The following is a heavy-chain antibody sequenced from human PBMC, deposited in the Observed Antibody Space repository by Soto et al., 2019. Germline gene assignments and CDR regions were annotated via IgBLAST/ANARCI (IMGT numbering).Heavy chain of an antibody. CDR2: TYYRSKRNN. Sequence: QTLSLTCAISGDSVSSNSAAWNWIRQSPSRGLEWLGRTYYRSKRNNDYAGSVKSRITINPDTSKNQFSLQLNSVTPEDTAVYYCANSAPGGSYYFDYWGQGTLVTVSS. V-gene: IGHV6-1*01. CDR1: GDSVSSNSAA. D-gene: IGHD1-26*01. CDR3: ANSAPGGSYYFDY. J-gene: IGHJ4*02.